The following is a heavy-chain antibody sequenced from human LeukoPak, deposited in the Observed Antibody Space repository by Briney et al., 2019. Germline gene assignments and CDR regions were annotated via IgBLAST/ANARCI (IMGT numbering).Heavy chain of an antibody. J-gene: IGHJ4*02. Sequence: GGSLRLSCAASGFTFSSYAMLWVRQAPGKGLEYVSAISSNGGSTYYANSVKGRFTISRDNSKNTLYLQMGSLRAEDMAVYYCARSYMVRGALDYWGQGTLVTVSS. CDR3: ARSYMVRGALDY. V-gene: IGHV3-64*01. CDR1: GFTFSSYA. CDR2: ISSNGGST. D-gene: IGHD3-10*01.